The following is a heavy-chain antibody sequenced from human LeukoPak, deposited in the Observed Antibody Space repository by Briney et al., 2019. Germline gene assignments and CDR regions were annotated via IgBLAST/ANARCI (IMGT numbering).Heavy chain of an antibody. CDR2: ISSGGSTI. V-gene: IGHV3-48*02. J-gene: IGHJ4*02. CDR1: GFTFNDDS. Sequence: PGGSQRLSCAASGFTFNDDSMNWGRQAPGKGMEWVSYISSGGSTIFYADSVKGRFTISRDNARNSLYLQMNSLRDEDTPMYYSASERAGYWGQGTLVTVSS. CDR3: ASERAGY.